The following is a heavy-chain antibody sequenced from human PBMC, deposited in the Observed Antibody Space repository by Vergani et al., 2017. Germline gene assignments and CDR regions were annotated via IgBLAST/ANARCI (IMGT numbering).Heavy chain of an antibody. CDR3: ARSRGGDYYDSSGYYHFDY. V-gene: IGHV5-51*01. D-gene: IGHD3-22*01. CDR1: GYSFTSYW. CDR2: IYPGDSDT. J-gene: IGHJ4*02. Sequence: EVQLVQSGAEVKKPGESLKISCKGSGYSFTSYWIGWVRQMPGKGLEWMGIIYPGDSDTRYSPSFQGQVTIAADKSISTAYLQWSSLKASDTAMYYCARSRGGDYYDSSGYYHFDYWGQGTLVTVSS.